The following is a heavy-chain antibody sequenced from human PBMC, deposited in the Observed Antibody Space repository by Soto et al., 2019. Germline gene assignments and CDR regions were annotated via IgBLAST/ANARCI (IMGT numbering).Heavy chain of an antibody. CDR2: IYHTGST. D-gene: IGHD2-21*02. J-gene: IGHJ4*02. V-gene: IGHV4-59*01. CDR3: ARVFPSYCGGDCSYFDS. CDR1: GDSISDFY. Sequence: PSETLSLTCTVSGDSISDFYWTWIRQSPGKGLEWIGYIYHTGSTKYNPSLESRVTFSIDTSKSQFSLRLTSVTAADTAVYYCARVFPSYCGGDCSYFDSWGQGTLVTVSS.